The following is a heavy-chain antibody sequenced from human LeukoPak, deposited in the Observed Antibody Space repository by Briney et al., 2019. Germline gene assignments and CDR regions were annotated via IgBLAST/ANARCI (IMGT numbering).Heavy chain of an antibody. V-gene: IGHV3-30-3*01. CDR1: GFTFSSYA. Sequence: GGSLRLSCAASGFTFSSYAMHWVRQAPGKGLERVAVISYDGSNKYYADSVKGRFTISRDNSKNTLYLQMNSLRAEDTAVYYCARDGCTNGVCYIFDYWGQGTLVTVSS. CDR2: ISYDGSNK. D-gene: IGHD2-8*01. J-gene: IGHJ4*02. CDR3: ARDGCTNGVCYIFDY.